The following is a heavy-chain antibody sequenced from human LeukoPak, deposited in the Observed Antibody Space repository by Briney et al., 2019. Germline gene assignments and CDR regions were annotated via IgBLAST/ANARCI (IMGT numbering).Heavy chain of an antibody. CDR3: ARRDGYTLGDAFDI. J-gene: IGHJ3*02. CDR2: IYYSGRT. CDR1: GGSISSGDYY. V-gene: IGHV4-30-4*01. Sequence: PSETLSLTCTVSGGSISSGDYYWSWIRQPPGKGLEWIVYIYYSGRTYYNPSLKSRVTISVDTSKNQFSLNLSSVTAADTAVYYCARRDGYTLGDAFDIWGQGAMVTVSS. D-gene: IGHD5-24*01.